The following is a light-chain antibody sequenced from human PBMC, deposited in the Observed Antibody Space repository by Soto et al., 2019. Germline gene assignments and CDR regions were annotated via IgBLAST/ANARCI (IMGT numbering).Light chain of an antibody. J-gene: IGLJ1*01. V-gene: IGLV2-14*01. CDR1: SSDVGGYNY. CDR2: EVS. CDR3: SSYTSSSPLYV. Sequence: QSVLTQPASVSGSPGQSITISCTGTSSDVGGYNYVSWYQQHPGKAPKLMICEVSNRPSGVSNRFSGSKSGNTASLTISGLQAEDEADYYCSSYTSSSPLYVFGTGTKATVL.